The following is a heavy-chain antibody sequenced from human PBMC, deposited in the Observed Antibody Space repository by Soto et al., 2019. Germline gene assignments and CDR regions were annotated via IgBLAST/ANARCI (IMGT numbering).Heavy chain of an antibody. CDR1: GFTFSDYY. D-gene: IGHD6-19*01. CDR3: ARGLGYSSGWYVGGAFDI. Sequence: NPGGSLRLSCAASGFTFSDYYMSWIRQAPGKGLEWVSYISSSGSTIYYADSVKGRFTISRDNAKNSLYLQMNSLRAEDTAVYYCARGLGYSSGWYVGGAFDIWGQGTMVTVSS. J-gene: IGHJ3*02. V-gene: IGHV3-11*01. CDR2: ISSSGSTI.